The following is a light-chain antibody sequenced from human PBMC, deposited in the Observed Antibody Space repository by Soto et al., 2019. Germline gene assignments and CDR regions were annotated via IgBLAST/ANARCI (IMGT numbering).Light chain of an antibody. V-gene: IGKV1-5*03. J-gene: IGKJ1*01. CDR3: LQYNSYPWT. Sequence: DIQMTQSPSTLSASVGDSVTITCRASQTISIWLAWYQQKPGKAPKLLIYKASDLGSGVPSTFSGSASGTEFTLTISSLQPHDFATYYCLQYNSYPWTFGQGTKVDIK. CDR2: KAS. CDR1: QTISIW.